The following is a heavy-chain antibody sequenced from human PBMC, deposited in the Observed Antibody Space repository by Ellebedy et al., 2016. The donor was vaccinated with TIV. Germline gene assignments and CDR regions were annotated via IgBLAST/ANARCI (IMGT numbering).Heavy chain of an antibody. CDR1: GGTFSRYA. Sequence: SVKVSXXAPGGTFSRYAISWVRQAPGQGLEWMGGIIPIFGTTKYAQKFQGRVTITADESTSTAYMELSSLRSEDTAVYYCARRYFDWLWLDFWGQGTLVTVSS. J-gene: IGHJ4*02. V-gene: IGHV1-69*13. D-gene: IGHD3-9*01. CDR2: IIPIFGTT. CDR3: ARRYFDWLWLDF.